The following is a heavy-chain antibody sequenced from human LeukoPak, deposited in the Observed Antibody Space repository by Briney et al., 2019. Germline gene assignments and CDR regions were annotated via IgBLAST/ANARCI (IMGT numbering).Heavy chain of an antibody. V-gene: IGHV4-59*01. Sequence: PSETLSLTCTVSGGSISSYYWSWIRQPPGKGLEWIGYIYYSGSTNYNPSLKSRVTISVDTSKNQFSLKLSSVTAADTAVYYCARDPVVDYYYYYMDVWGKGTTVTVSS. CDR2: IYYSGST. CDR3: ARDPVVDYYYYYMDV. J-gene: IGHJ6*03. CDR1: GGSISSYY. D-gene: IGHD2-15*01.